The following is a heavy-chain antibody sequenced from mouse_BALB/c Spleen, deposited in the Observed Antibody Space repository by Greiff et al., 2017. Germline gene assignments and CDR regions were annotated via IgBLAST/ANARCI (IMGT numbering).Heavy chain of an antibody. CDR2: ISSGGSYT. J-gene: IGHJ2*01. D-gene: IGHD2-1*01. Sequence: DVKLVESGGGLVKPGGSLKLSCAASGFTFSSYGMSWVRQTPDKRLEWVATISSGGSYTYYPDSVKGRFTISRDNAKNTLYLQMSSLKSEDTAMYYCARQDDGNPDYWGQGTTLTVSS. V-gene: IGHV5-6*03. CDR3: ARQDDGNPDY. CDR1: GFTFSSYG.